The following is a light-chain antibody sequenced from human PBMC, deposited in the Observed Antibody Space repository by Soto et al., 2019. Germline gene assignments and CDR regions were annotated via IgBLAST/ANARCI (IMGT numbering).Light chain of an antibody. J-gene: IGLJ2*01. Sequence: NFMLTQPHSVSECPGKTVTSSCTRSSGSIASNYVQWYQQRPGSAPTTVIYEDNQRPSGVPDRFSGSIDSSSNSASLTISGLKTEDEADYYCQSYDSSIVVFGGGTQLTVL. V-gene: IGLV6-57*04. CDR3: QSYDSSIVV. CDR2: EDN. CDR1: SGSIASNY.